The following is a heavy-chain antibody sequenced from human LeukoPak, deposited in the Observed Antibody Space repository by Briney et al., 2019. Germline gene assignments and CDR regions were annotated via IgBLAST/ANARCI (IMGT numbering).Heavy chain of an antibody. V-gene: IGHV3-53*01. J-gene: IGHJ1*01. CDR2: IYRDGST. CDR3: ARDEGSGWPIAEYFQH. Sequence: PGGSLRLSCAASGFTVSSNYLSWVRQAPGKGLEWVSVIYRDGSTYYADSVKGRFTISRDNSKNTLYLQMNSLRAEDTAVYYCARDEGSGWPIAEYFQHWGQGTLVTVSS. CDR1: GFTVSSNY. D-gene: IGHD6-19*01.